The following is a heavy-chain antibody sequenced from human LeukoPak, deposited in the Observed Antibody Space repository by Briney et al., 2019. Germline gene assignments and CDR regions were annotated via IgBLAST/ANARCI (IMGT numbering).Heavy chain of an antibody. CDR3: ARAEVGRDGYSPP. J-gene: IGHJ5*02. V-gene: IGHV3-7*01. D-gene: IGHD5-24*01. CDR2: IKWDGSEK. Sequence: PGGSLRLSCAASGFTFSSYWMSWVRQAPGKGLEWVANIKWDGSEKYYVDSVKARFTISRDNAKNSLYLQMNSLRAEDTAVYYCARAEVGRDGYSPPWGQGRLVTVSS. CDR1: GFTFSSYW.